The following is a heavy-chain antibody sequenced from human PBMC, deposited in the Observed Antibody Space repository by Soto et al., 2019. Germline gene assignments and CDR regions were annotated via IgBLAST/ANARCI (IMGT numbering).Heavy chain of an antibody. Sequence: QVQLQESGPGLVKPSQTLSLTCTVSGGSISSGSYYWSWIRQHPGKGLEWIGYIYYSERTYYNPSLKSRLTISVDTSKNQLSLTLSSVTAADTAVYYCARDQAIGGSSYWGQGTLVTVSS. CDR2: IYYSERT. CDR3: ARDQAIGGSSY. D-gene: IGHD1-26*01. CDR1: GGSISSGSYY. J-gene: IGHJ4*02. V-gene: IGHV4-31*03.